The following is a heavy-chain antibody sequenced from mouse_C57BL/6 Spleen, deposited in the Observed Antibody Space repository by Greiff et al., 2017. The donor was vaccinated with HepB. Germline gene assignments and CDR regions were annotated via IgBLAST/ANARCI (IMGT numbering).Heavy chain of an antibody. Sequence: EVQVVESGGGLVKPGGSLKLSCAASGFTFSDYGMHWVRQAPEKGLEWVAYISSGSSTIYYADTVKGRFTISRDNAKNTLFLQMTSLRSEDTAMYYCAREGVYYYGSGYFDYWGQGTTLTVSS. CDR1: GFTFSDYG. D-gene: IGHD1-1*01. V-gene: IGHV5-17*01. J-gene: IGHJ2*01. CDR3: AREGVYYYGSGYFDY. CDR2: ISSGSSTI.